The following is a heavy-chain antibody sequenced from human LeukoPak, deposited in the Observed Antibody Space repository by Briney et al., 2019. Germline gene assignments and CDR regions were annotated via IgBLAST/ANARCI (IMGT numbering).Heavy chain of an antibody. D-gene: IGHD6-19*01. Sequence: GGSLRLSCAASGFTFSSYAMSWVRQAPGKGLEWVSTISGTGGSTYYADSVKGRFTISRDNSKNALYLQMNSLRAEDTAVYYCAKDRREEAGYNWFDPWGQEPWSPSPQ. CDR3: AKDRREEAGYNWFDP. CDR1: GFTFSSYA. CDR2: ISGTGGST. V-gene: IGHV3-23*01. J-gene: IGHJ5*02.